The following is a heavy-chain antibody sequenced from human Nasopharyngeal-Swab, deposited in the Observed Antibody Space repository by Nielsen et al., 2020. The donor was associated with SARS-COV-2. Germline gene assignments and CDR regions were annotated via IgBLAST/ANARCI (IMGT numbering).Heavy chain of an antibody. V-gene: IGHV3-74*01. CDR2: INSDGSST. Sequence: GESLKISCAASGFTFSSYWMHWVRQAPGKGLVWVSRINSDGSSTSYADSVKGRFTISRDNAKNTLYLQMNSLRAEDTAVYYCARDPIVVVAATGWFDPWGQGTLVTVSS. CDR1: GFTFSSYW. D-gene: IGHD2-15*01. CDR3: ARDPIVVVAATGWFDP. J-gene: IGHJ5*02.